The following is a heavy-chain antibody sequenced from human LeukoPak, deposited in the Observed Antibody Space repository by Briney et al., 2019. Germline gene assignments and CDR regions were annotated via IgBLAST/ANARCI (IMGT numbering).Heavy chain of an antibody. D-gene: IGHD6-19*01. CDR3: ARGNSSGSFDY. CDR1: GGSIGSGGYN. Sequence: PSQTLSLTCTVSGGSIGSGGYNWGWIRQHPGKGLEWIGYIYSSGSSYYNPSLKSRLSISVDTSKNQFSLKLSSVTAADTAVYYCARGNSSGSFDYWGQGTLVTVSS. J-gene: IGHJ4*02. CDR2: IYSSGSS. V-gene: IGHV4-31*03.